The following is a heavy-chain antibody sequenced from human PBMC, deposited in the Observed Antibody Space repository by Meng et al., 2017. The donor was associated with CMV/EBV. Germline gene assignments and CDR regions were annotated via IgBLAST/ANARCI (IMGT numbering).Heavy chain of an antibody. CDR3: ARVLRWNGVIDY. J-gene: IGHJ4*02. V-gene: IGHV4-4*07. Sequence: QVPLQESGPGLVKPSETLSLTCSCSGGSISSYSWSWIRQPAGKGLEWIGRIYTSGSTNYHPSLKSRVTMSVDTSKNQFSLKLSSVTAADTAVYYCARVLRWNGVIDYWGQGTLVTVS. D-gene: IGHD4-23*01. CDR2: IYTSGST. CDR1: GGSISSYS.